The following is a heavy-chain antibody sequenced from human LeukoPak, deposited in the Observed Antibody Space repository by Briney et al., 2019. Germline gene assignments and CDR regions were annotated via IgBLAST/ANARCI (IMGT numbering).Heavy chain of an antibody. J-gene: IGHJ4*02. Sequence: EASVKVSCKASGGTFSSYAISWVRQAPGQGLEWVGGIIPIFGTANYAQKFQGRVTITADESTSTAYMELSSLRSEDTAVYYCARDREVGLYYFDYWGQGTLVTVSS. CDR3: ARDREVGLYYFDY. V-gene: IGHV1-69*01. D-gene: IGHD1-26*01. CDR2: IIPIFGTA. CDR1: GGTFSSYA.